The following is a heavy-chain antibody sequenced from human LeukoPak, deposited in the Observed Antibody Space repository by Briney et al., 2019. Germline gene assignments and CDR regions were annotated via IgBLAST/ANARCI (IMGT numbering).Heavy chain of an antibody. V-gene: IGHV5-51*01. Sequence: GESRKISCKGSGYRFTSYWIAWVRQMPGKGLEWLGIIYPGDSDTRYSPSFQGQVTISADKSISTAYLQWSSLKASDTAMYYCARRGDTAVISDYWGQGTLVTVSS. J-gene: IGHJ4*02. CDR1: GYRFTSYW. CDR2: IYPGDSDT. D-gene: IGHD5-18*01. CDR3: ARRGDTAVISDY.